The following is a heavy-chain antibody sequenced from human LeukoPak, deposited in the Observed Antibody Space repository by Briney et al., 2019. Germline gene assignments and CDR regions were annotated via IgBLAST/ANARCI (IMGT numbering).Heavy chain of an antibody. CDR3: AGAPNQHYFDY. Sequence: PSETLSLTCTVSSGSITSHYWSWIRQPPGKGLEYIGHIYYTGTTDYNPSLKSRVTMSVDTSKSQFSLRLISVTASDTAVYFYAGAPNQHYFDYWGQGTLVAVSS. CDR2: IYYTGTT. V-gene: IGHV4-59*11. CDR1: SGSITSHY. J-gene: IGHJ4*02.